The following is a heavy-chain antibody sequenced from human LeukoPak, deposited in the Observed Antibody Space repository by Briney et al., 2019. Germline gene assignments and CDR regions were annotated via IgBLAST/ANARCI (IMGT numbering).Heavy chain of an antibody. CDR3: AREFWTGPRLPAY. CDR2: THDDGDTT. CDR1: GCTFSSYG. J-gene: IGHJ4*02. V-gene: IGHV3-64*01. Sequence: GGSLRLSCTGSGCTFSSYGMQWVRQAPGKELEYVSVTHDDGDTTFYTNSVKGRFTVSRDNFKNTLYLQMGSLRAEDTAIYYCAREFWTGPRLPAYWGQRTLVTVSS. D-gene: IGHD3/OR15-3a*01.